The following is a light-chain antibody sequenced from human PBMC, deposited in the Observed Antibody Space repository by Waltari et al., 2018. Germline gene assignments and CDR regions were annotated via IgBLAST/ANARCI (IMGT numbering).Light chain of an antibody. CDR3: QQYNYWYT. CDR1: QSISSN. CDR2: GAS. J-gene: IGKJ2*01. V-gene: IGKV3-15*01. Sequence: EIVMTQSQATLPVSPGEGVTLSCRASQSISSNLAWYQQKPGQAPRLLIYGASSRATGIPARFSGSSSRTEFTLTISSMQSEDFAVYYCQQYNYWYTFGQGTKLEIK.